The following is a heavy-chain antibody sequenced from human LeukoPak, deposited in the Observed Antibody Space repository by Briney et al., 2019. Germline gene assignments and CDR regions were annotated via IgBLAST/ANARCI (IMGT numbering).Heavy chain of an antibody. CDR3: ARQKILGYCSSTSCRAYFDY. J-gene: IGHJ4*02. Sequence: SETLSLTCTVSGGSISSYYWSWIRRPPGKGLEWIATIYHSGSTHYNPSLKSRVTLSLDTSNNQFSLKLYSVTAADTAVYYCARQKILGYCSSTSCRAYFDYWGQGTLVTVSS. CDR2: IYHSGST. V-gene: IGHV4-59*08. CDR1: GGSISSYY. D-gene: IGHD2-2*01.